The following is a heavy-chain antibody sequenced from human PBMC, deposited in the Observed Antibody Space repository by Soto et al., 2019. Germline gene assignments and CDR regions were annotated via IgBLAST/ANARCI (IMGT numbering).Heavy chain of an antibody. D-gene: IGHD3-3*01. Sequence: GVSLRLSCAASGFTFSSYGMHWVRQAPGKGLEWVAVISYDGSNKYYADSVKGRFTISRDNSKNTLYLQMNSLRAEDTAVYYCAKDRGYYDFWSGYYTGAAYYYYGMDVWGKGPTVTVSS. J-gene: IGHJ6*04. CDR1: GFTFSSYG. CDR2: ISYDGSNK. V-gene: IGHV3-30*18. CDR3: AKDRGYYDFWSGYYTGAAYYYYGMDV.